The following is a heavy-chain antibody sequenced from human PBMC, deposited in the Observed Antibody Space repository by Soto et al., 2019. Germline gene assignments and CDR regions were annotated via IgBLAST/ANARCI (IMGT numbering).Heavy chain of an antibody. CDR3: ASESRAYDSTGYYNDYYYGMDG. Sequence: ASVKVSCKASGYTFSSYGISWVRQAPGQGLEWMGWISAYNGDTIYPQRLQGRITMTTDTSTSTAYMELRSLRSDDTAVYYCASESRAYDSTGYYNDYYYGMDGWGQGTTFTVSS. J-gene: IGHJ6*02. CDR2: ISAYNGDT. CDR1: GYTFSSYG. V-gene: IGHV1-18*04. D-gene: IGHD3-22*01.